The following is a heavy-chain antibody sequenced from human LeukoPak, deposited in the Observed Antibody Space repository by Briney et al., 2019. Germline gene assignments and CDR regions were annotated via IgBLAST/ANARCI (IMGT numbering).Heavy chain of an antibody. V-gene: IGHV3-23*01. D-gene: IGHD4-17*01. CDR1: GFIFSSYA. J-gene: IGHJ4*02. CDR3: AKDLYGDYMIDY. CDR2: ISGSDGST. Sequence: GGSLRLSCAASGFIFSSYAMSWVRQAPGKGLEWVSVISGSDGSTYYADSVKGRFTISRDNSKNTLYLQMNSLRAEDTAVYYCAKDLYGDYMIDYWGQGTLVTVSS.